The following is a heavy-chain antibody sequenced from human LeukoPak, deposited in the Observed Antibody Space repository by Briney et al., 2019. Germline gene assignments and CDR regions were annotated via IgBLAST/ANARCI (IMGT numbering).Heavy chain of an antibody. Sequence: SETLSLTCTVSGGSISSSNYYWGWIRQPPGKGLEWIGGIYYSGSTYYNPSLKSRVTISVDTSKNQFPLKLSSVTAADTAVYYCARENNNGWPYYYYYYMDVWGKGTTVTVSS. CDR2: IYYSGST. CDR1: GGSISSSNYY. D-gene: IGHD6-19*01. CDR3: ARENNNGWPYYYYYYMDV. J-gene: IGHJ6*03. V-gene: IGHV4-39*02.